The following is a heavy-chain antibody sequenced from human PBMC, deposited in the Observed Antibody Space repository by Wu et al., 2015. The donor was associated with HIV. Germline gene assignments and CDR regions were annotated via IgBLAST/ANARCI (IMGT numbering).Heavy chain of an antibody. CDR3: ARDGGRGYNYASLDY. V-gene: IGHV1-46*01. D-gene: IGHD5-18*01. CDR1: GYNFASYY. J-gene: IGHJ4*02. Sequence: QVQLVQSGAEVKKPGASVKISCQTSGYNFASYYIHWVRQAPGQGLQWMGKVNPNGGSTDYAPRFQARITVTSDTSTSTVSMELSSLRSDDTAVYYCARDGGRGYNYASLDYWGQGTLVTVSS. CDR2: VNPNGGST.